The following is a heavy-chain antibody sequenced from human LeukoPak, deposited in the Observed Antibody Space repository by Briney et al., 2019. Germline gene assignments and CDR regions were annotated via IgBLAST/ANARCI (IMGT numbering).Heavy chain of an antibody. CDR2: IYPGDSDT. CDR3: ARLINYDILTGSKTGFDY. J-gene: IGHJ4*02. Sequence: GESLKTSCKGSGYSFTSYWIGWVRQMPGKGLEWMGIIYPGDSDTRYSPSFQGQVTISADKSISTAYLQWSSLKASDTAMYYCARLINYDILTGSKTGFDYWGQGTLVTVSS. V-gene: IGHV5-51*01. CDR1: GYSFTSYW. D-gene: IGHD3-9*01.